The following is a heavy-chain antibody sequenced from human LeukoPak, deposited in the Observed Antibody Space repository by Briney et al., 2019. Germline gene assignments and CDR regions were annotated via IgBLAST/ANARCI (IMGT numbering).Heavy chain of an antibody. Sequence: GGSLRLSCAASGFTFDDYAMYWVRQAPGKGLEWVSAISGSGGSTYYADSVKGRFTISRDNSKNTLYLQMNSLRAEDTAVYYCALGGSGSYYNSPFDYWGQGTLVTVSS. CDR1: GFTFDDYA. CDR3: ALGGSGSYYNSPFDY. D-gene: IGHD3-10*01. V-gene: IGHV3-23*01. J-gene: IGHJ4*02. CDR2: ISGSGGST.